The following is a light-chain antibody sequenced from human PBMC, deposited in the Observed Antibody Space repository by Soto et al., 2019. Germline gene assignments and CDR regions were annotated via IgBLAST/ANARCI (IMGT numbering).Light chain of an antibody. V-gene: IGKV3-20*01. CDR2: RAS. CDR3: QQYWKWPIT. Sequence: EIVLTQSPCTLSLSPGERATLSFSASQSVSSSYLAWYQQKPGQAPRPIIYRASTRAAGLPDRFSGSGSGTEFTLTISSLRSEDFAVYYCQQYWKWPITFGQGTKV. CDR1: QSVSSSY. J-gene: IGKJ1*01.